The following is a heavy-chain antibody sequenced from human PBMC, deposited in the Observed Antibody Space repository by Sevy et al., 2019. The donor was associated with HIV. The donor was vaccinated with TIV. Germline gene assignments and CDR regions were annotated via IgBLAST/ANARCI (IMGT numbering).Heavy chain of an antibody. J-gene: IGHJ4*02. CDR2: ITYSGIT. D-gene: IGHD6-25*01. CDR1: GASISSSGYY. CDR3: VGPKLTYTNGLHYLDH. V-gene: IGHV4-39*01. Sequence: SETLSLTCTVSGASISSSGYYWGWIRQPPGKGLEWIARITYSGITFYNPSLKSRVTISADTSKNQFSLRLSSVTAADSSIYFCVGPKLTYTNGLHYLDHWGQGTVVTVSS.